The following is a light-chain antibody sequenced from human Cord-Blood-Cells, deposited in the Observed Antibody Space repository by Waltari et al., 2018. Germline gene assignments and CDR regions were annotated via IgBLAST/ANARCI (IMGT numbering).Light chain of an antibody. CDR3: SSYTSRSVV. V-gene: IGLV2-14*01. CDR1: SSDVGGYNY. Sequence: QSALTQPASVSGSPGQSITISCTGTSSDVGGYNYVSWYQQHLGKAPKLMIYDVSKRPSGVSNRFSGSKSGNTASLTISGLQAEDEADYYCSSYTSRSVVFGGGTKLTVL. CDR2: DVS. J-gene: IGLJ2*01.